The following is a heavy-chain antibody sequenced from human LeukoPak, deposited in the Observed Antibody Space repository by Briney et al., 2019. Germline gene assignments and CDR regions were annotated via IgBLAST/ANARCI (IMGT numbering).Heavy chain of an antibody. CDR1: GYTFTNFA. D-gene: IGHD1-26*01. CDR2: INTGNGNT. Sequence: GASVKVSCKASGYTFTNFAMHWVRQAPGQSLEWMGWINTGNGNTKYSQKFQGRVTITRDTSASTAYMEVSSLRSEDTAVYFCARSDGSRALRFDYWGQGTLVTVSS. CDR3: ARSDGSRALRFDY. V-gene: IGHV1-3*04. J-gene: IGHJ4*02.